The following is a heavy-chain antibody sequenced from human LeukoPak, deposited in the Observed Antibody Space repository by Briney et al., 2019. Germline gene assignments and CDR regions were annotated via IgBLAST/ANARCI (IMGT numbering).Heavy chain of an antibody. CDR1: GFTFSDYF. J-gene: IGHJ4*02. V-gene: IGHV3-11*04. CDR3: AAAGDY. D-gene: IGHD3-10*01. CDR2: INSAGDNI. Sequence: GGSLRLSCVASGFTFSDYFMSWIRQAPGKGLEWLSFINSAGDNIYYADSVKGRFTISRDNAKKTLYLEMNSLRMEDTAIYYCAAAGDYWGQGTLVTVSS.